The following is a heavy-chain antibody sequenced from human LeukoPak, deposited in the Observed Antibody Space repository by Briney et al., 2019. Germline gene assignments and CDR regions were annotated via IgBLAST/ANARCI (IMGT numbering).Heavy chain of an antibody. Sequence: GGSLRLSCAASGFTFSSYAMHWVRQAPGKGLEWVAVISYDGSNKYYADSVKGRFTISRDNSKDTLYLQMNSLRAEDTAVYYCARDQDRRDGRYYYYGMDVWGQGTTVTVSS. CDR1: GFTFSSYA. V-gene: IGHV3-30-3*01. J-gene: IGHJ6*02. D-gene: IGHD5-24*01. CDR2: ISYDGSNK. CDR3: ARDQDRRDGRYYYYGMDV.